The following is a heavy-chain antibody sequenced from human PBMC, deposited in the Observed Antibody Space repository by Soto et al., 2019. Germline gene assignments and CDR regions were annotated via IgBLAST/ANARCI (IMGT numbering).Heavy chain of an antibody. CDR2: ISYDGSNK. CDR1: GFTFSSYA. J-gene: IGHJ2*01. CDR3: ARDISGYDGRYFDL. D-gene: IGHD6-25*01. V-gene: IGHV3-30-3*01. Sequence: PGGSLRLSCAASGFTFSSYAMHWVRQAPGKGLEWVAVISYDGSNKYYADSVKGRFTISRDNSKNTLYLQMNSLRAEDTAVYYCARDISGYDGRYFDLWGRGTLVTVSS.